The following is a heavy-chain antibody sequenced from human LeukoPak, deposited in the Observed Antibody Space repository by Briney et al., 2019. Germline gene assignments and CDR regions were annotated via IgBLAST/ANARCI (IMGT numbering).Heavy chain of an antibody. J-gene: IGHJ4*02. D-gene: IGHD1-1*01. CDR3: ARVSSTTSFFDY. CDR2: IDSYYGHT. CDR1: GGTFSSYA. V-gene: IGHV1-18*01. Sequence: ASVKVSCKASGGTFSSYAISWVRQAPGQGLEWMGWIDSYYGHTNYAQNLQGRVTMTTNTSTSTAYMELRSLRSDDTAVYYCARVSSTTSFFDYWGQGTLVTVSS.